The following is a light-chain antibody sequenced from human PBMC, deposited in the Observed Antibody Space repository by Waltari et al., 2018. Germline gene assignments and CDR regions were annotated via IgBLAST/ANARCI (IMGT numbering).Light chain of an antibody. V-gene: IGLV8-61*01. Sequence: QTVVTQEPSLSVSPGGTVTLTCALSSGSLSTTSYATWYQQPPGQAPRALGSKANARSSGVRDRFSGAILGTPAALTITGAQADDESDYYGALYMGSGIWVFGGGTRLTVL. CDR1: SGSLSTTSY. CDR2: KAN. CDR3: ALYMGSGIWV. J-gene: IGLJ3*02.